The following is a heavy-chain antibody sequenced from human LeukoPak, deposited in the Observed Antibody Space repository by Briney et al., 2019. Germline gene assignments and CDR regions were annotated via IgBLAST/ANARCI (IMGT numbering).Heavy chain of an antibody. CDR2: IYYGEST. J-gene: IGHJ4*02. Sequence: SEALSLTCTIPGGSITTTYDNWAWIRQPPGKGLEWIGSIYYGESTHYNPSLNSRVTISEDTMSEDTSRNQFSLRLRSVTAADTAIYYCAKGAYSFFDSWGQGILVTVSS. D-gene: IGHD5-12*01. CDR1: GGSITTTYDN. V-gene: IGHV4-39*07. CDR3: AKGAYSFFDS.